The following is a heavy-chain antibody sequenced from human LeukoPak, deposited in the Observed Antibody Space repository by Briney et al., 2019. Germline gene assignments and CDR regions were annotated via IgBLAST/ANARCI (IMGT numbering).Heavy chain of an antibody. V-gene: IGHV3-11*04. CDR1: GFTFSDYY. Sequence: GGSLRLSCAASGFTFSDYYMSWIRQAPGEGLEWVSYVSSSGSTIYYADSVKGRFTISRDNAKNSLYLQMNSLRAEDTAVYYCARVSSAYDPPNLKSDYMDVWGKGTTVTVSS. J-gene: IGHJ6*03. CDR3: ARVSSAYDPPNLKSDYMDV. CDR2: VSSSGSTI. D-gene: IGHD3-22*01.